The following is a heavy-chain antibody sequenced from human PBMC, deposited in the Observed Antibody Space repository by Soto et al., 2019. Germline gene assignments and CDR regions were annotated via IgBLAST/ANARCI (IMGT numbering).Heavy chain of an antibody. J-gene: IGHJ6*02. D-gene: IGHD3-3*01. CDR2: INHSGST. Sequence: SETLSLTCAVYGGSFSGYYWSWIRQPPGKGLEWIGEINHSGSTNYNPSLESRVTISVDTSKNQFSLKLSSVTAADTAVYYCARDRTRIRFLEWFPPYGMDVWGQGTTVTVSS. CDR1: GGSFSGYY. V-gene: IGHV4-34*01. CDR3: ARDRTRIRFLEWFPPYGMDV.